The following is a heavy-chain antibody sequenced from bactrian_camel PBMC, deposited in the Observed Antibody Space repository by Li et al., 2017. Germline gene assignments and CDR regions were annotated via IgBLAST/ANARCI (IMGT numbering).Heavy chain of an antibody. CDR2: ISPGVI. J-gene: IGHJ4*01. CDR1: GPRQTYC. D-gene: IGHD1*01. Sequence: HVQLVESGGGSVQAGESLNVSCSYSGPRQTYCMGWFRQAPGKEREGVARISPGVIFYSDSVKGRFTISSDVAVGTMYLQMNSLKPEDTAVYTCAIVFRGCATVSGSADFPYWGQGTQVTVS. V-gene: IGHV3S63*01. CDR3: AIVFRGCATVSGSADFPY.